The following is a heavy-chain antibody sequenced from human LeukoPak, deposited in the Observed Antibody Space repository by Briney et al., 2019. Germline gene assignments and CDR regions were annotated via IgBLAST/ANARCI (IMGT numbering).Heavy chain of an antibody. V-gene: IGHV4-59*08. D-gene: IGHD2-2*01. J-gene: IGHJ4*02. Sequence: SETLSLTCTVSGGTISNYYWSWIRQPPGKGLEWIGYINYSGSTTYNPPLKSRVTISVYPSKNQFSLKLTSATAAATAVYYCASKAAANSIDYWGQGTVVTVSS. CDR3: ASKAAANSIDY. CDR1: GGTISNYY. CDR2: INYSGST.